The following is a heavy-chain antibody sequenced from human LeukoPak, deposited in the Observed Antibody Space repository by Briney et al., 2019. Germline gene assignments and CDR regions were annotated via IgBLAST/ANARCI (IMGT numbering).Heavy chain of an antibody. Sequence: SETLSLTCTVSGGSISSYYWSWIRKPPGKGLEWIGYIYYSGSTNYNPSLKSRVTISVDTSKNQFSLKLSSVTAADTAVYYCATDPAAGRGYWGQGTLVTVSS. CDR3: ATDPAAGRGY. V-gene: IGHV4-59*01. CDR1: GGSISSYY. CDR2: IYYSGST. J-gene: IGHJ4*02. D-gene: IGHD6-13*01.